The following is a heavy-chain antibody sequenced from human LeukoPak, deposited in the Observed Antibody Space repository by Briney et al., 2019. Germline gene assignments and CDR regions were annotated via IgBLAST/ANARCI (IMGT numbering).Heavy chain of an antibody. CDR1: GGSISSYY. V-gene: IGHV4-59*08. J-gene: IGHJ6*03. D-gene: IGHD5-24*01. Sequence: SETLSLTCTVSGGSISSYYWSWIRQPPGKGLEWIGYIYYSGSTNYNPSLKSRVTISVDTSKNQFSLKLSSVTAADTAVYYCARGNGDGYNIYYYYYYMDVWGKGTTVTVSS. CDR2: IYYSGST. CDR3: ARGNGDGYNIYYYYYYMDV.